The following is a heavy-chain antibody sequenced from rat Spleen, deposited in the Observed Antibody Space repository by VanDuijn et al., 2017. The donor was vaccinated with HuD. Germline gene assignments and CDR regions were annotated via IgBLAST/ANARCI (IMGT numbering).Heavy chain of an antibody. Sequence: EVQLVESGGGLVQPGRSLKLSCAASGFIFSNYDMAWVRQAPTKGLEWVASISPSGGGTYYRDSVKGRFTISRDNAKNTQYLEMDSLRSEDTATYYCARGYVMDAWGQGASVTVSS. J-gene: IGHJ4*01. CDR2: ISPSGGGT. CDR3: ARGYVMDA. CDR1: GFIFSNYD. V-gene: IGHV5S13*01.